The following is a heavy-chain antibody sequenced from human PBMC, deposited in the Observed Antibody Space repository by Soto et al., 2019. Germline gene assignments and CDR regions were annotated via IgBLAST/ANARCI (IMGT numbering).Heavy chain of an antibody. CDR1: SGSISSSNC. CDR2: IYHSGST. D-gene: IGHD3-10*01. Sequence: PSETLSLTCAVSSGSISSSNCWSWVRQPPGKGLEWIGEIYHSGSTNYNPSLKSRVTISVDKSKNQFSLKLSSVTAADTAVYYCARDSGHSKGRRERWFGPWGQGTLVTVSS. J-gene: IGHJ5*02. CDR3: ARDSGHSKGRRERWFGP. V-gene: IGHV4-4*02.